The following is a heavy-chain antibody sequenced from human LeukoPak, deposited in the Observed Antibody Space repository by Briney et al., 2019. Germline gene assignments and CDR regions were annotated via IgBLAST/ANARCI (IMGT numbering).Heavy chain of an antibody. CDR1: GYTFTRYG. CDR3: ARVVLLWFGEQKGIDY. V-gene: IGHV1-18*04. D-gene: IGHD3-10*01. Sequence: ASVKVSCKASGYTFTRYGISWVRQAPGQGLEWMGWISAYNGNTNYAQTLQGRVTMTTDTSTSTAYMELRSLRSDDTAVYYCARVVLLWFGEQKGIDYWGQGTLVTVSS. CDR2: ISAYNGNT. J-gene: IGHJ4*02.